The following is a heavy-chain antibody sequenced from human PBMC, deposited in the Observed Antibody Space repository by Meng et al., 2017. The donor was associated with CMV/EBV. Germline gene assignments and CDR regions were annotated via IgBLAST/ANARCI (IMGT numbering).Heavy chain of an antibody. CDR2: IYYSGST. CDR3: AGELVVPAAIRDWYFDL. CDR1: GGSISGYY. J-gene: IGHJ2*01. Sequence: GSLRLSCTVAGGSISGYYWSWIRQPPGKGLEWIGYIYYSGSTNYNPSLKSRVTISVDTSKNQFSLKLSSVTAADTAVYYCAGELVVPAAIRDWYFDLWGRGTLVTVSS. V-gene: IGHV4-59*01. D-gene: IGHD2-2*02.